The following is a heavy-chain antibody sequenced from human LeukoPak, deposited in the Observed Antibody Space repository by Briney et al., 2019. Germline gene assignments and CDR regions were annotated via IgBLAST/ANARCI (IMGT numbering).Heavy chain of an antibody. Sequence: GASVEVSCKASGYTFTSYGISWVRQAPGQGLEGMGWISAYNGNTNYAQKLQGRVTMTTDTSTSTAYMELRSLRSDDTAVYYCARDRFGGEQWLHVFDPWGQGTLVTVSS. V-gene: IGHV1-18*01. D-gene: IGHD6-19*01. CDR2: ISAYNGNT. J-gene: IGHJ5*02. CDR3: ARDRFGGEQWLHVFDP. CDR1: GYTFTSYG.